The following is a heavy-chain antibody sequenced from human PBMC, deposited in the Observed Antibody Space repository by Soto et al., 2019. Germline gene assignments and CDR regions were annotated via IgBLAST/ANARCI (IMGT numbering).Heavy chain of an antibody. D-gene: IGHD3-3*01. V-gene: IGHV3-30-3*01. Sequence: PGGSLRLSCAASGFTFSSYAMHWVRQAPGKGLEWVAVISYDGSNKYYADSVKGRFTISRDNSKNTLYLQMNSPRAEDTAVYYCARGGTYYDFWSGRALYYYYGMDVWGQGATVTVSS. CDR2: ISYDGSNK. CDR3: ARGGTYYDFWSGRALYYYYGMDV. CDR1: GFTFSSYA. J-gene: IGHJ6*02.